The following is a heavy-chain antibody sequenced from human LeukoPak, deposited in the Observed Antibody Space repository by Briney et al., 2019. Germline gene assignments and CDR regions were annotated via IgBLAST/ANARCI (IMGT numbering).Heavy chain of an antibody. Sequence: GGSLRLSCAASGFTFSGYGMHWVRQAPGKGLEWVTVIWSDGSNKYYADSVKGRFTISRDNSKNTLYLQMNSLRAEDTAVYYCAKDTDIAVAGQDYYYYGMDVWGQGTTVTVSS. D-gene: IGHD6-19*01. CDR1: GFTFSGYG. CDR2: IWSDGSNK. J-gene: IGHJ6*02. CDR3: AKDTDIAVAGQDYYYYGMDV. V-gene: IGHV3-33*06.